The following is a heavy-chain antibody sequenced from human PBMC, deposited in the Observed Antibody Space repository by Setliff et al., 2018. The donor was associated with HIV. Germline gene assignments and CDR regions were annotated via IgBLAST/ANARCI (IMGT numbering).Heavy chain of an antibody. J-gene: IGHJ4*02. Sequence: PSETLSLTCTVSGGSVGSGSYYWRWIRQPPGKGLEWIGYIYYSGNTNYNPSLKSRVTLSIDTSKNQFSLNLHSVTAADTAVYYCARDPPGYGDSNDFWGQGTLVTVSS. CDR1: GGSVGSGSYY. CDR2: IYYSGNT. CDR3: ARDPPGYGDSNDF. V-gene: IGHV4-61*01. D-gene: IGHD4-17*01.